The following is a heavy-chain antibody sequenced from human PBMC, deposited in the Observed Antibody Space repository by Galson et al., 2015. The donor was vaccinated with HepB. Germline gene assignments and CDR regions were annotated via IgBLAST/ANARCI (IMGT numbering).Heavy chain of an antibody. CDR1: RFTFSSYA. CDR2: ISGSGTTT. J-gene: IGHJ4*02. Sequence: SLRLSCAASRFTFSSYAMSWVRQAPGKGLEWVSAISGSGTTTYYADSVKGRFTISRDNSRNTLYLQMSTLTAADTAVYYCAKDLGMVVVTPFDYWGQGTLVTVSS. CDR3: AKDLGMVVVTPFDY. D-gene: IGHD3-22*01. V-gene: IGHV3-23*01.